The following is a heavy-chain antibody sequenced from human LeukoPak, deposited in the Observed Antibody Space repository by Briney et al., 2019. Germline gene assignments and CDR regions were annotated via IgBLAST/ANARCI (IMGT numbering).Heavy chain of an antibody. CDR2: INHSGST. CDR3: TRGSEVVAAANNWFDP. V-gene: IGHV4-34*01. D-gene: IGHD2-2*01. J-gene: IGHJ5*02. CDR1: GGSFSGYY. Sequence: SETLSLTCAVYGGSFSGYYWSWIRQPPGKGLEWIGEINHSGSTNYNPSLKSRVTISVDTSKNQFSLKLSSVTAEDTAVYYCTRGSEVVAAANNWFDPWGQGTLVTVSS.